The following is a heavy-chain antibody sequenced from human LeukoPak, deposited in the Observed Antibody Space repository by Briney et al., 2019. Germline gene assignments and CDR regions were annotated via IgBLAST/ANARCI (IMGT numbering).Heavy chain of an antibody. CDR3: ASLRERSYYARGFDY. J-gene: IGHJ4*02. CDR1: GGSISSSSYY. CDR2: IYYSGST. D-gene: IGHD1-26*01. V-gene: IGHV4-39*01. Sequence: SETLSLTCTVSGGSISSSSYYWGWIRQTPGKGLEWIGSIYYSGSTFYSPSLKSQVTISVDTSKNQFSLKLSSVTAADTAVYYCASLRERSYYARGFDYWGQGTLVTVSS.